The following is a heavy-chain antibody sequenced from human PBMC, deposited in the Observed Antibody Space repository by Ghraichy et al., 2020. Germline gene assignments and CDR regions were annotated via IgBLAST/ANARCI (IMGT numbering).Heavy chain of an antibody. J-gene: IGHJ4*02. CDR3: ARVGNYGAKD. V-gene: IGHV3-53*01. CDR1: GFSVSSNY. Sequence: GGSLRLSCGGSGFSVSSNYMSWVRQAPGKGLECVSVIDSAGTTHYADSVKGRFTISRDNSRNTLYLQLNSLRADDTAVYYCARVGNYGAKDWGQGTLVTVSS. CDR2: IDSAGTT. D-gene: IGHD4-23*01.